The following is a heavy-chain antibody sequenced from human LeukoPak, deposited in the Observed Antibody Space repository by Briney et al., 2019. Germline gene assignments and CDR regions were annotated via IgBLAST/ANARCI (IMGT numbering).Heavy chain of an antibody. D-gene: IGHD5-18*01. V-gene: IGHV4-59*08. CDR3: ARHGYSYGFTTPDY. Sequence: SETLSLTCTVSGGSISSYYWSWIRQPPGKGLEWIGYIYYSGSTNYNPSLKSRVTISVDTSKNQFSLKLSSVTAADTAVYYCARHGYSYGFTTPDYWGQGTLATVSP. J-gene: IGHJ4*02. CDR2: IYYSGST. CDR1: GGSISSYY.